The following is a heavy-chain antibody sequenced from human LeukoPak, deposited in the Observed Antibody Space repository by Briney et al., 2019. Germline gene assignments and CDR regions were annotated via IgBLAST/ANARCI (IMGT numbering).Heavy chain of an antibody. D-gene: IGHD2-15*01. V-gene: IGHV3-30*14. CDR2: ISYDGSNK. J-gene: IGHJ4*02. Sequence: GRSLRLSCAASGFTFSSYAMHWVRQAPGKGLEWVAVISYDGSNKYYADSVKGRFTISRDNSKNTLYLETNSLRADDTAVYYCARAGTYAARYYFDHWGQGTLVTVSS. CDR3: ARAGTYAARYYFDH. CDR1: GFTFSSYA.